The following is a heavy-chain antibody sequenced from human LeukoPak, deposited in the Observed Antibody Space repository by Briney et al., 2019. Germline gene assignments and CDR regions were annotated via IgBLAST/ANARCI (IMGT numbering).Heavy chain of an antibody. Sequence: ASVKVSCKASGYTFTSYGISWVRQAPGQGLEWMGGIIPIFGTANYAQKFQGRVTITADESTSTAYMELSSLRSEDTAVYYCARAEGLQLPFDYWGQGTLVTVSS. V-gene: IGHV1-69*13. CDR3: ARAEGLQLPFDY. J-gene: IGHJ4*02. D-gene: IGHD1-1*01. CDR2: IIPIFGTA. CDR1: GYTFTSYG.